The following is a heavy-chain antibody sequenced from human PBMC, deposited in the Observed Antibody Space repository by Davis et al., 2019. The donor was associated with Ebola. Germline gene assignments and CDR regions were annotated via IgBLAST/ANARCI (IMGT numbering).Heavy chain of an antibody. CDR3: TTVLLSLVVIHTPDFDY. V-gene: IGHV3-23*01. Sequence: GESLKISCAASGFTFSSYAMSWVRQAPGKGLEWVSAISGSGGSTYYADSVKGRFTISRDNSKNTLYLQMNSLKTEDTAVYYCTTVLLSLVVIHTPDFDYWGQGTLVTVSS. D-gene: IGHD3-22*01. CDR1: GFTFSSYA. J-gene: IGHJ4*02. CDR2: ISGSGGST.